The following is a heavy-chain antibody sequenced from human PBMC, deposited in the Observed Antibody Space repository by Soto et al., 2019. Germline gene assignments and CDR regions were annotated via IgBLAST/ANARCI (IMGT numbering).Heavy chain of an antibody. D-gene: IGHD3-10*01. CDR1: GGSFSGYY. CDR3: ARGPVLLWFGELSKAFDI. Sequence: QVQLQQWGAGLLKPSETLSLTCAVYGGSFSGYYWSWIRQPPGKGLEWIGEINHSGSTNYNPSLKRRFTISVDTSKNQFSRKLSSVTAADTAVYYCARGPVLLWFGELSKAFDIWGQGTMVTVSS. J-gene: IGHJ3*02. V-gene: IGHV4-34*01. CDR2: INHSGST.